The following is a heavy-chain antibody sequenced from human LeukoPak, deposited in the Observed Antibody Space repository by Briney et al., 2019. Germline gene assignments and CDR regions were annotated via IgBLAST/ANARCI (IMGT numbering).Heavy chain of an antibody. CDR3: ARGGRMITFGGVIVIEGSYFDY. CDR2: ISAYNGNT. CDR1: GYTFTSYG. J-gene: IGHJ4*02. D-gene: IGHD3-16*02. V-gene: IGHV1-18*01. Sequence: ASVKVSCKASGYTFTSYGISWVRQAPGQGLEWMGWISAYNGNTNYAQKLQGRVTMTTDTSTSTAYMELRSLRSDDTAVYYCARGGRMITFGGVIVIEGSYFDYWGQGTLVTVSS.